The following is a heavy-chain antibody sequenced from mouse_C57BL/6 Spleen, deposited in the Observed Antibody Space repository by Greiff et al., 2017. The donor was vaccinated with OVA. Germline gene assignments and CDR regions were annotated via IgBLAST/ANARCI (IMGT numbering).Heavy chain of an antibody. CDR1: GFTFSDYG. Sequence: DVMLVESGGGLVKPGGSLKLSCVASGFTFSDYGMHWVRQAPEKGLEWVAYISRGSSTISYEDTVKGRFTIAIDNAENTLFLQSTSLRSADTAMYYCAWNGELRRSAWFANWGQGTLVTVSA. CDR2: ISRGSSTI. V-gene: IGHV5-17*01. J-gene: IGHJ3*01. CDR3: AWNGELRRSAWFAN. D-gene: IGHD2-4*01.